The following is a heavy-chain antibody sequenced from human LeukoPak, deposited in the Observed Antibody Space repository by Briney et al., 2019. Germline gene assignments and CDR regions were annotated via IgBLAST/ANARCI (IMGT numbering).Heavy chain of an antibody. CDR3: ASPGGGDSLPFDY. Sequence: GESLKISCKTSGYRFTRYWIAWVRQTPGKGLEWMGIIYPGDSDTRYSPSFQGQVTISADKSISTAYLQWSSLTASDTAMYYCASPGGGDSLPFDYWGQGTLVTVSS. J-gene: IGHJ4*02. D-gene: IGHD5-18*01. CDR1: GYRFTRYW. CDR2: IYPGDSDT. V-gene: IGHV5-51*01.